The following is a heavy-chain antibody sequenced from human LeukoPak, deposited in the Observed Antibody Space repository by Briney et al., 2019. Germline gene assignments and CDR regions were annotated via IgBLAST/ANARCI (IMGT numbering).Heavy chain of an antibody. J-gene: IGHJ6*03. CDR2: IWYDGSNK. CDR1: GSTFSSYA. V-gene: IGHV3-33*06. Sequence: GGSLRLSCTASGSTFSSYAMHWVRQAPGKGLEWVAVIWYDGSNKYYADSVKGRFTISRDNSKNTLYLQMNSLRAEDTAVYYCAKDYGGYMDVWGKGTTVTVSS. CDR3: AKDYGGYMDV. D-gene: IGHD4-23*01.